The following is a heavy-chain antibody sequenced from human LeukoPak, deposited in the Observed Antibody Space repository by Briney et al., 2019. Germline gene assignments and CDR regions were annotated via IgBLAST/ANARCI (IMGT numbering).Heavy chain of an antibody. V-gene: IGHV3-48*03. CDR1: GFTFSIYE. Sequence: TGGSLRLSCAASGFTFSIYEMNWVRQAPGKGLEWVSYISSSGSTIYYADSVKGRFTISRDNAKNSLYLQMNSLRAEDTAVYYCARDLSGWYYFDYWGQGTLVTVSS. D-gene: IGHD6-19*01. CDR3: ARDLSGWYYFDY. J-gene: IGHJ4*02. CDR2: ISSSGSTI.